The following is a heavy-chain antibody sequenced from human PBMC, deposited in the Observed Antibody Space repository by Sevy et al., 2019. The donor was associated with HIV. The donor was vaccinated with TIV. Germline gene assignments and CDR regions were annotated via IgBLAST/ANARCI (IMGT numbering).Heavy chain of an antibody. CDR2: INHIGNT. CDR1: GGSFSDYY. Sequence: SETLSLTCAVYGGSFSDYYWTWIRQPPGKGLEWIGDINHIGNTNYNPSLKSRVTMSVDTSEKHFSLKLSSVTAANTAVYYCASLNGGYSDYWGQGTLVTVSS. D-gene: IGHD6-25*01. V-gene: IGHV4-34*01. CDR3: ASLNGGYSDY. J-gene: IGHJ4*02.